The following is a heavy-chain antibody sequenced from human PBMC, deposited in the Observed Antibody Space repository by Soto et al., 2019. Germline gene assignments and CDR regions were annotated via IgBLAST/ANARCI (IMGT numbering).Heavy chain of an antibody. Sequence: QVQLVESGGGVVQPGRSLRLSCAASGFTFSSYAMHWVRQARGKGLEWVAVISYDGSNKYYADSVKGRFTISRDNSKNTLYLQMNSLRAEDTAVYYCARDIRERVVVAATPGGYWGQGTLVTVSS. D-gene: IGHD2-15*01. CDR3: ARDIRERVVVAATPGGY. CDR1: GFTFSSYA. V-gene: IGHV3-30-3*01. J-gene: IGHJ4*02. CDR2: ISYDGSNK.